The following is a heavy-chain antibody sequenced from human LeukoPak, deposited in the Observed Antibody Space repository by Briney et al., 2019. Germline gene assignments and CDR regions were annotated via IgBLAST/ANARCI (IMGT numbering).Heavy chain of an antibody. CDR3: AREGSAEPTVTNY. Sequence: ASVKVSCKAPGYTFTSYYMHWVRQAPGQGLEWMGTINPSGGGTSYAQKFQGRVTMTRDTSTSTVYMELSSLRSEDTAVYYCAREGSAEPTVTNYWGQGTLVTVSS. J-gene: IGHJ4*02. D-gene: IGHD4-17*01. CDR2: INPSGGGT. CDR1: GYTFTSYY. V-gene: IGHV1-46*01.